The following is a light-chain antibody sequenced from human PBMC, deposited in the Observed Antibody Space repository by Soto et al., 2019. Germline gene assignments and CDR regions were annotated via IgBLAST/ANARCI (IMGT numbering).Light chain of an antibody. V-gene: IGLV1-51*01. CDR3: GTWDNILSAHV. CDR1: DSNIGSNF. CDR2: DTD. Sequence: QSVLTQPPSVSAAPGQKVTISCSGSDSNIGSNFLSWYQQFPGTAPKLVIYDTDKRPSGIPDRFSGSKSGTSATLGITGLQTGDEADYYCGTWDNILSAHVFGGGTQLTVL. J-gene: IGLJ7*01.